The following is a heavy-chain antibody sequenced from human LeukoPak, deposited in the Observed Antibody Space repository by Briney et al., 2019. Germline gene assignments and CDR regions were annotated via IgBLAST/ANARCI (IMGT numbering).Heavy chain of an antibody. CDR3: ASSHDSSGND. D-gene: IGHD3-22*01. J-gene: IGHJ4*02. V-gene: IGHV3-7*03. CDR1: GFSSSTYW. Sequence: GGSLRLSCAASGFSSSTYWMAWVRQAPGKGLEWVGNIHKDGRVMFYAASVKGRFTISRDNAKNSLYLDMNSLRDEDTAIYYCASSHDSSGNDWGQGTLVTVTS. CDR2: IHKDGRVM.